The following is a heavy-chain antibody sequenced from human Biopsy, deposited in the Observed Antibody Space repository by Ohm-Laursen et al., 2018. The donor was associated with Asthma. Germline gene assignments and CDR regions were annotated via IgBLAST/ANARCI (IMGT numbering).Heavy chain of an antibody. J-gene: IGHJ4*02. CDR1: GFTFGTFG. CDR2: ISRSSDTI. V-gene: IGHV3-48*02. Sequence: SLRLSCSASGFTFGTFGMNWVRQAPGKGLEWVSYISRSSDTIHYADSVRGRFTTSRDNARNSLYLQMNSLRDEDTAAYYCARDRYNDFWGGYYPTAFDHWGQGTLVTVSS. D-gene: IGHD3-3*01. CDR3: ARDRYNDFWGGYYPTAFDH.